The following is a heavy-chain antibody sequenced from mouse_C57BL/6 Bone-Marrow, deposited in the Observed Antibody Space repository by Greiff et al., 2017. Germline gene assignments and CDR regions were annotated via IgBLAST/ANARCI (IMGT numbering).Heavy chain of an antibody. CDR1: GYSITSGYY. CDR2: ISYDGSN. J-gene: IGHJ2*01. Sequence: EVQLQESGPGLVKPSQSLSLTCSVTGYSITSGYYWNWIRQFPGNKLEWMGYISYDGSNNYNPSLKNRISITRDTSKNQCFLKLNSVTTEDTATYYCARGGEAGDYWGQGTTLTVSS. CDR3: ARGGEAGDY. V-gene: IGHV3-6*01. D-gene: IGHD3-2*02.